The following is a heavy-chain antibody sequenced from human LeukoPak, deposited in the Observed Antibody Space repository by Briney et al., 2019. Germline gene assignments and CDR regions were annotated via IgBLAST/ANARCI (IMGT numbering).Heavy chain of an antibody. CDR2: ISGSGGSK. Sequence: GGSLRLSCAASGFTFSSYAMSWVRQAPGKGLEWVSVISGSGGSKYYADSVKGRFTVSRDNSKNTLHLQMNSLRAEDTAVYYCAKNGHDFGDSKIDYWGQGTPVTVSS. D-gene: IGHD4-17*01. V-gene: IGHV3-23*01. CDR1: GFTFSSYA. J-gene: IGHJ4*02. CDR3: AKNGHDFGDSKIDY.